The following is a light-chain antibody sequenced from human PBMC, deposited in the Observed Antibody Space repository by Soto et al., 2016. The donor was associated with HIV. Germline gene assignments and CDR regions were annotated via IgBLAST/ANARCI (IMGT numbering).Light chain of an antibody. CDR1: SLRVHY. Sequence: SSELIQDPAVSVALGQTVRITCQGDSLRVHYAIWYQQKPRQAPLLVLYGDNNRPSGIPGRFSGSYSGNTASLTITGAQAEDEADYFCSSRDNTGYHVLFGGGTNLTVL. J-gene: IGLJ2*01. V-gene: IGLV3-19*01. CDR2: GDN. CDR3: SSRDNTGYHVL.